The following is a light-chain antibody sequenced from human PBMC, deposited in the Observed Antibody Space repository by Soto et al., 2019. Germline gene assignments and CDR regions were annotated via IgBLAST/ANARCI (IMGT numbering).Light chain of an antibody. CDR1: QGIGTW. CDR3: QQSSTFPHT. CDR2: AAS. V-gene: IGKV1-12*01. J-gene: IGKJ2*01. Sequence: DIQMTQSPSSVSASVGDTVTISCRASQGIGTWLSCYQQKPGKAPKLLIAAASSLQSGVPSRFSGSGSGTDFTLTISSLQPEDFATYYCQQSSTFPHTFGQGTKLEIK.